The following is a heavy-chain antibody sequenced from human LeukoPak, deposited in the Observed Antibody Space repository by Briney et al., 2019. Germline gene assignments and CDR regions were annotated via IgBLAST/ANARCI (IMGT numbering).Heavy chain of an antibody. V-gene: IGHV3-48*03. CDR1: GFTFSSYE. Sequence: GGSLRLSCAASGFTFSSYEMNWVRLAPGKGLEWVSYVRTSGSTIYYADSVKGRFTISRDNAKNSLYLQMNSLRAEDTALYYCAKGGVATITNWFDPWGQGTLVTVSS. CDR2: VRTSGSTI. CDR3: AKGGVATITNWFDP. D-gene: IGHD5-12*01. J-gene: IGHJ5*02.